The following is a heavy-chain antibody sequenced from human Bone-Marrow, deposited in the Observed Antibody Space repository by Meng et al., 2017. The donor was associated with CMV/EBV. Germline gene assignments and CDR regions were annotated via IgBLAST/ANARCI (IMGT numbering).Heavy chain of an antibody. D-gene: IGHD4-17*01. Sequence: ASVKVSCKASGYTFTSYTISWVRQAPGQGLEWMGIINPSGGSTSYAQKFQGRVTMTRDTSTSTVYMELSSRGSEDTAVYYCARDRPVPTVTTTPYFDDWGQGTLVTVSS. J-gene: IGHJ4*02. CDR2: INPSGGST. CDR1: GYTFTSYT. V-gene: IGHV1-46*01. CDR3: ARDRPVPTVTTTPYFDD.